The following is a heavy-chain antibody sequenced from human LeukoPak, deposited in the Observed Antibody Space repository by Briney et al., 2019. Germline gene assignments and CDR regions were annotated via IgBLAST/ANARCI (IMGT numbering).Heavy chain of an antibody. J-gene: IGHJ4*02. CDR2: FFYSGST. Sequence: SETLSLTCTVSGGSISSGSYYWGWVRQPPGKGLEWIGSFFYSGSTYHNPSLKSRGAISVDTSKNQLSLKLSSVTAADTAVYYCARLIAGRLDYWGQGTLVTVSS. CDR3: ARLIAGRLDY. D-gene: IGHD6-6*01. V-gene: IGHV4-39*07. CDR1: GGSISSGSYY.